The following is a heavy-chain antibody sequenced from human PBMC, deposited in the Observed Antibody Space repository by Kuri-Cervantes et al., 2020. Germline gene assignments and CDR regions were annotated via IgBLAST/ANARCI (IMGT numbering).Heavy chain of an antibody. CDR3: ASSSGYIHEYFQH. CDR2: IYHSGST. J-gene: IGHJ1*01. Sequence: SCAVSGGSISSSNWWSWVRQPPGKGLEWIWEIYHSGSTNYNPSLKSRVTISVDTSKKQLSLRLTSVIDADTAVYYCASSSGYIHEYFQHWGQGTLVTVSS. V-gene: IGHV4-4*02. CDR1: GGSISSSNW. D-gene: IGHD5-12*01.